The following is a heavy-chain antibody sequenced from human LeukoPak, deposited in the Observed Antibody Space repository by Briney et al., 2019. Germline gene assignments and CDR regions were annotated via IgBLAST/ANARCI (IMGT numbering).Heavy chain of an antibody. CDR3: ARLGSGGYRY. CDR1: GGSISSSSYY. Sequence: PSETLSLTCTVSGGSISSSSYYWGWIRQPPGKGLEWIGSIYYSGSTYYNPSLKSRVTITVDTSKNQFSLKLSSVTAADTAVYYCARLGSGGYRYWGQGTLVTVSS. V-gene: IGHV4-39*01. CDR2: IYYSGST. D-gene: IGHD3-3*01. J-gene: IGHJ4*02.